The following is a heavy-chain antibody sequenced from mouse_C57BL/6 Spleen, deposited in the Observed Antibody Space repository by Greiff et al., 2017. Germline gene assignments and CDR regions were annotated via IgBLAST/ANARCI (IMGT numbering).Heavy chain of an antibody. D-gene: IGHD1-1*01. Sequence: QVQLQQPGAELVKPGASVKLSCKASGYTFTSYWMQWVKQRPGQGLEWIGEIDPSDRYTNYNQKFKGKATLTVDTSSSTAYMQLSSLTSEDSAVYYCARFAPLYYGSSYYFDYWGQGTTLTVAS. J-gene: IGHJ2*01. CDR3: ARFAPLYYGSSYYFDY. V-gene: IGHV1-50*01. CDR1: GYTFTSYW. CDR2: IDPSDRYT.